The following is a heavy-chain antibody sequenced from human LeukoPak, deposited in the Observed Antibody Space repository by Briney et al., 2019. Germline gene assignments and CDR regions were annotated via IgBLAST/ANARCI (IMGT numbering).Heavy chain of an antibody. D-gene: IGHD6-19*01. J-gene: IGHJ4*02. Sequence: GGSLRLSCAASGFTFSSYWMHWVRQAPGKGLVWVSRINSDGSSTSYADSVKGRFTISRDNARNTLYLQMNSLRAEDTAVYYCARMGQWLALDYWGQGTLVTVSS. CDR3: ARMGQWLALDY. CDR2: INSDGSST. CDR1: GFTFSSYW. V-gene: IGHV3-74*01.